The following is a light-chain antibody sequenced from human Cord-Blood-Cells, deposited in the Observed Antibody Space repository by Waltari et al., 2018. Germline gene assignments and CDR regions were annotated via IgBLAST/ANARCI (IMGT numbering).Light chain of an antibody. CDR1: SSDLGGYNY. CDR2: DVS. V-gene: IGLV2-14*01. Sequence: QSALTQPASVSGSPGQSITISCTGTSSDLGGYNYVSWYQQHPGKAPKLMIYDVSKRTSGVSNRFSGSKSGNTASLTISGLQAEDEADYYCSSYTSSSTWVFGGGTKLTVL. CDR3: SSYTSSSTWV. J-gene: IGLJ3*02.